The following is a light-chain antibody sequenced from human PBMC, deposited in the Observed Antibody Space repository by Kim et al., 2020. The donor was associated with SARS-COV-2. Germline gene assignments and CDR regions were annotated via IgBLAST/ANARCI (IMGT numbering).Light chain of an antibody. J-gene: IGKJ4*01. V-gene: IGKV3-15*01. CDR3: QHYNNWPPGLT. Sequence: EIVMTQSPATLSVSPGERATLSCRASQSVSSTLAWYQQKPGQAPRLLIHGASTRATGVPARFSGSGSGTEFTLTISSLQSEDSAVYYCQHYNNWPPGLTFGGGTKVEIK. CDR2: GAS. CDR1: QSVSST.